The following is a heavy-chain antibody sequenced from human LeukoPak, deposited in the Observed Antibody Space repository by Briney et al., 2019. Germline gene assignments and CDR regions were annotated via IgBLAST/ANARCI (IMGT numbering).Heavy chain of an antibody. D-gene: IGHD6-6*01. CDR1: GFTFSSYS. V-gene: IGHV3-21*01. CDR3: ARKGYSSSAPFDH. CDR2: ISSSSSYI. Sequence: GGSLRLSCAASGFTFSSYSMNWVRQAPGKGLEWVSSISSSSSYIYYADSVKGRFTISRDNAKNSLYLQMNSLRAEDTAVYYCARKGYSSSAPFDHWGQGTLVTVSS. J-gene: IGHJ4*02.